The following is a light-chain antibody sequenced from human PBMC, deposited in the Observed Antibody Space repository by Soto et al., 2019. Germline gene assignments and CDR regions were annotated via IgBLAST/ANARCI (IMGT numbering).Light chain of an antibody. V-gene: IGKV3-15*01. CDR2: GS. CDR3: QQYNWWPWT. J-gene: IGKJ1*01. CDR1: QSISSD. Sequence: EIVMTQSPATLSVTPGERAPLSCRASQSISSDLAWYQQKPGQAPRLLIYGSTRATGIPARFSGSGSGTEFTLTISSLQSEDSALYYCQQYNWWPWTFAQGTKVDI.